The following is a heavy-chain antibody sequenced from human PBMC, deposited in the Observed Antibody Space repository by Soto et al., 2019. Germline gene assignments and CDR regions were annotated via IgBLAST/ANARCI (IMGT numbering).Heavy chain of an antibody. J-gene: IGHJ4*02. CDR1: GYTFTSYG. Sequence: ASVKVSCKASGYTFTSYGISWVRQAPGQGLEWMGWISAYNGNTNYAQKLQGRVTMTTDTSKNQFSLKLSSVTAADTAVYYCARACGGSCYGYWGQGTLVTVSS. D-gene: IGHD2-15*01. CDR2: ISAYNGNT. CDR3: ARACGGSCYGY. V-gene: IGHV1-18*01.